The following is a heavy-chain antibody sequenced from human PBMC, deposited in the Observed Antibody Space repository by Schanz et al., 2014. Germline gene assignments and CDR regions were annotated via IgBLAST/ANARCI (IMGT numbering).Heavy chain of an antibody. CDR3: ARDGPYYDFLYGMDV. J-gene: IGHJ6*02. CDR2: ISAYNGNT. D-gene: IGHD3-3*01. V-gene: IGHV1-18*01. Sequence: QVQLVQSGAEVKKPGASVKVSCKASGYTFTSYGISWVRQAPGQGLEWMGWISAYNGNTNYAQKLQGRVTMTTDTSTXXAYMELRSLRSDDTAVYYCARDGPYYDFLYGMDVWGQGTTVTVSS. CDR1: GYTFTSYG.